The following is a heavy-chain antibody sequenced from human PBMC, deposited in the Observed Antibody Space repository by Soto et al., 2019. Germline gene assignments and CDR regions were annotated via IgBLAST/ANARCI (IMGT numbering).Heavy chain of an antibody. Sequence: PSETLSLTCTVSGGSISSGGYYWSWIRQHPGKGLEWIGYIYYSGSTYYNPSLKSRVTISVDTSKNQFSLKLSSVTAADTAVYYCARGNAAAEDWFDPWGQGTPVTVSS. D-gene: IGHD6-13*01. CDR3: ARGNAAAEDWFDP. J-gene: IGHJ5*02. CDR2: IYYSGST. V-gene: IGHV4-31*03. CDR1: GGSISSGGYY.